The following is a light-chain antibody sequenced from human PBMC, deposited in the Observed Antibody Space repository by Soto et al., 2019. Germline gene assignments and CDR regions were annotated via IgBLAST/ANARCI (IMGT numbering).Light chain of an antibody. V-gene: IGKV2-30*01. CDR2: KVS. Sequence: DVDMTQSPLSLPVTLGQPASISCRSSQALVYTDGDTYLNWFHQRPGQAPRRLIYKVSNRDSGVPDRFSGGGSGTAFTVEIDWVEGGDVGVYYCVQDTHWPRTLGGGTTGEIK. CDR1: QALVYTDGDTY. CDR3: VQDTHWPRT. J-gene: IGKJ4*01.